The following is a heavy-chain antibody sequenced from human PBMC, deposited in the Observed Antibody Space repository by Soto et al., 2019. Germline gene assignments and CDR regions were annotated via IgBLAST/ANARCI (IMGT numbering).Heavy chain of an antibody. V-gene: IGHV3-30*03. J-gene: IGHJ6*02. CDR3: ARDCSGGSCYPGMDV. CDR1: GFTFSSYG. D-gene: IGHD2-15*01. CDR2: ISYDGSNK. Sequence: GVLRLSCAASGFTFSSYGMHWVRQAPGKGLEWVAVISYDGSNKYYADSVKGRFTISRDNSKNTLYLQINSLRAEDTAVYFCARDCSGGSCYPGMDVWGQGTTVTVSS.